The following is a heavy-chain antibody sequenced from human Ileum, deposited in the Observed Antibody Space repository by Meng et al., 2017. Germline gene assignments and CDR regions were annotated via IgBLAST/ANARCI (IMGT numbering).Heavy chain of an antibody. CDR3: ARDNPPDY. CDR2: IYTGEKT. CDR1: GFTIDDNY. V-gene: IGHV3-53*04. Sequence: VQLVESGGGLVQPGGSLRLSCAASGFTIDDNYMSWVRQAPGKGLEWVSVIYTGEKTYYADSVKGRFTISRHNSKNTVYLQMNSLRAEDTAVYYCARDNPPDYWGQGTLVTVSS. D-gene: IGHD1-14*01. J-gene: IGHJ4*02.